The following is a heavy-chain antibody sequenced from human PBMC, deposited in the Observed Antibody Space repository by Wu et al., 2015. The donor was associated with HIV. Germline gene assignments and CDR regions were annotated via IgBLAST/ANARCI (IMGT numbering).Heavy chain of an antibody. Sequence: QVQLVQSGAEVKKPGSSVKVSCKASGGTFSSYAISWVRQAPGQGLEWMGRIIPIFGTANYAQKFQGRVTITADESTSTAYMELSSLRSEDTAVYYCARDDPYYDSSGYYPMGALDIWGQGTMVTVSS. D-gene: IGHD3-22*01. CDR1: GGTFSSYA. V-gene: IGHV1-69*13. CDR3: ARDDPYYDSSGYYPMGALDI. CDR2: IIPIFGTA. J-gene: IGHJ3*02.